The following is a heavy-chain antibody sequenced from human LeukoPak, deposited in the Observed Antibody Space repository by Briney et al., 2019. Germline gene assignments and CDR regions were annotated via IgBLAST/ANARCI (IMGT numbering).Heavy chain of an antibody. CDR1: GFTFSNYA. CDR2: ISGDGGST. J-gene: IGHJ5*02. Sequence: PGGPLRLSCAASGFTFSNYAMSWVRQAPGKGLAWVSGISGDGGSTYYADSVKGRFTISRDNSKNTLYLQMNSLRADDTAVYHCARQGGPENNWFDPWGQGTLVTVSS. V-gene: IGHV3-23*01. D-gene: IGHD3-16*01. CDR3: ARQGGPENNWFDP.